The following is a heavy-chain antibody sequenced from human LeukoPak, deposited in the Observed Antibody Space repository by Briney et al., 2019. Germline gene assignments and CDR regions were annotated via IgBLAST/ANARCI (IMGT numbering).Heavy chain of an antibody. Sequence: PGGSLRLSCAASGFAFSSYSMNWVRQAPGKGLEWVSSISSSSSYIYYADSVKGRFTISRDNATNSLYLQMNSLRAEDTAVYYCARSGGSTSPWFDPWGQGTLVTVSS. D-gene: IGHD2-2*01. CDR3: ARSGGSTSPWFDP. CDR2: ISSSSSYI. J-gene: IGHJ5*02. CDR1: GFAFSSYS. V-gene: IGHV3-21*01.